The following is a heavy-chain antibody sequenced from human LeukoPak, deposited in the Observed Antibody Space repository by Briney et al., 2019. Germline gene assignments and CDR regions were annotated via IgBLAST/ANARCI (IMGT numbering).Heavy chain of an antibody. CDR2: IYYSGST. Sequence: SQTLSLTCTVSGGSISSGGYYWSWIRQHPGKGLEWIGYIYYSGSTYYNPSLKSRVTISVDTSKNQFSLKLSSVTAADTAVYYCARVKWIQLWSPQAFDIWGQGTMVTASS. J-gene: IGHJ3*02. V-gene: IGHV4-31*03. CDR1: GGSISSGGYY. D-gene: IGHD5-18*01. CDR3: ARVKWIQLWSPQAFDI.